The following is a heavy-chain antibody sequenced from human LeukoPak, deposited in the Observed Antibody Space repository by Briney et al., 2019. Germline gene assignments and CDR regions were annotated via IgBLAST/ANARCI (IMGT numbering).Heavy chain of an antibody. Sequence: PGGSLRLSCAASGFTFGSYGMHWVRQAPGKGLEWVAFIRYDGSNKYYADSVKGRFTISRDNSKNTLYLQMNSLRAEDTAVYYCAKGELLWFGTLYWGQGTLVTVSS. J-gene: IGHJ4*02. V-gene: IGHV3-30*02. CDR1: GFTFGSYG. CDR3: AKGELLWFGTLY. CDR2: IRYDGSNK. D-gene: IGHD3-10*01.